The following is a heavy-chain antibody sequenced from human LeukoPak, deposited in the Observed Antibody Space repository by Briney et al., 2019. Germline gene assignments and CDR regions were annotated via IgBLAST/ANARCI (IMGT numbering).Heavy chain of an antibody. CDR1: GGSFSGYY. CDR3: ARVKIEGDFWSGYYYITFDY. CDR2: INHSGST. Sequence: KPSETLSLTCAVYGGSFSGYYWSWIRQPPGKGLEWIGEINHSGSTNYNPSLKSRVTISVDTSKNQFSLKLSSVTAADTAVYYCARVKIEGDFWSGYYYITFDYWGQGTQVTVSS. V-gene: IGHV4-34*01. J-gene: IGHJ4*02. D-gene: IGHD3-3*01.